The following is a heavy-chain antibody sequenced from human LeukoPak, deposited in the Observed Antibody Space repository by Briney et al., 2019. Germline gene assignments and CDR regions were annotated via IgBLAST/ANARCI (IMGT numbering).Heavy chain of an antibody. CDR3: ARGQSYCVGDCYLLY. V-gene: IGHV3-74*01. CDR2: INSDGSST. J-gene: IGHJ4*02. Sequence: GGSLRLSCAASGFTFSSYWMHWVRQAPGKGLVWVSRINSDGSSTSYADSVKGRFTISRDNAKNTLYLQMNSLRAEDTAVYYCARGQSYCVGDCYLLYWGQGTLVTVSS. CDR1: GFTFSSYW. D-gene: IGHD2-21*02.